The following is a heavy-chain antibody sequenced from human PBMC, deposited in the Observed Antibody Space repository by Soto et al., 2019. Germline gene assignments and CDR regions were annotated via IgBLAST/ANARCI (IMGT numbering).Heavy chain of an antibody. CDR2: INAGNGNT. V-gene: IGHV1-3*01. J-gene: IGHJ4*02. CDR1: GYTFTSYA. Sequence: QVQLVQSGAEVKKPGASVKVSCKASGYTFTSYAMHWVRQAPGQRLEWMGWINAGNGNTKCSQKFQGRVTITRDTSASTAYMELSSLRSEDTAVYYCARSAPPLDYWGQGTLVTVSS. CDR3: ARSAPPLDY.